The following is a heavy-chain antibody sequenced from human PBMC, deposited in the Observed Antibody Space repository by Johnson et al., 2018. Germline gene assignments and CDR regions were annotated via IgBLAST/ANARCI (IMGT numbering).Heavy chain of an antibody. CDR1: GFIFSSYA. Sequence: QVQLVQSGGGVVQPGRSLRLSYAASGFIFSSYAMHWVRQAPGKGLEWVAVISYDGSNKYYADSVKGRFTISRDNSKNTLYLQMNSLRAEDTAVYYCARDSSGYYWSDAFDIWGQGTMVTVSS. CDR3: ARDSSGYYWSDAFDI. J-gene: IGHJ3*02. V-gene: IGHV3-30-3*01. CDR2: ISYDGSNK. D-gene: IGHD3-22*01.